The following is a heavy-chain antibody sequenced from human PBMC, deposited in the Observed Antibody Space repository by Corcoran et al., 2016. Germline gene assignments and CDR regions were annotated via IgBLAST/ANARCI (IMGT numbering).Heavy chain of an antibody. J-gene: IGHJ4*02. CDR3: ARVRKPGRAEDR. D-gene: IGHD3-10*01. Sequence: QVQLQQWGAGLLKPSETLSLTCAVYGGSFSGYYWSWIRQPPGKGLEWIGEINHSGSTNYNPSLKSRVTISVDTSKNQFSLKLSSVTAADPAVYYCARVRKPGRAEDRWGQGTLVTVSS. CDR2: INHSGST. CDR1: GGSFSGYY. V-gene: IGHV4-34*01.